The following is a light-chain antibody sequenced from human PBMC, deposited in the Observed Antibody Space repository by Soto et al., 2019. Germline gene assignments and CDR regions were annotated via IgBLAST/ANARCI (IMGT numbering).Light chain of an antibody. CDR2: AVN. J-gene: IGLJ2*01. CDR1: SRDIGAYHY. V-gene: IGLV2-14*01. CDR3: FSYTTSDTVL. Sequence: QSALTQAASVSGSPGQSITISCTGTSRDIGAYHYVSWYQQRPGKAPKLMIYAVNNRPSGISNRFSGSKSGNTASLTISGLQAEDEAVYYCFSYTTSDTVLFGGGTQLTVL.